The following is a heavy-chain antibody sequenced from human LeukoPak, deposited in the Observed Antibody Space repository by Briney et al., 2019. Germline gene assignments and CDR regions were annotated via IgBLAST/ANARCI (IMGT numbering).Heavy chain of an antibody. CDR1: GGSFSGYY. V-gene: IGHV4-34*01. D-gene: IGHD3-16*02. CDR2: INHSGST. CDR3: ARETITFGGVIVLLDY. J-gene: IGHJ4*02. Sequence: PSETLSLTCAVHGGSFSGYYWSWIRQPPGKGLEWIGEINHSGSTNYNPSLKSRVTISVDTSKNQFSLKLSSVTAADTAVYYCARETITFGGVIVLLDYWGQGTLVTVSS.